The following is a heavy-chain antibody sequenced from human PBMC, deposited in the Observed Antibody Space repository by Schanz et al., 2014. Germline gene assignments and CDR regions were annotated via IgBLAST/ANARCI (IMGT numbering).Heavy chain of an antibody. J-gene: IGHJ6*03. CDR2: IWYDGSNE. CDR3: ARDHQWLARYYMDV. Sequence: VHLLESGGGLVQPGRSLRLSCAASGFTFSSYGMHWVRQSPGKGLEWVALIWYDGSNEYYADSVKGRFTISRDKPKKTLYLQMNSLRAEDTAVYYCARDHQWLARYYMDVWGKGTTVTVSS. V-gene: IGHV3-33*08. CDR1: GFTFSSYG. D-gene: IGHD6-19*01.